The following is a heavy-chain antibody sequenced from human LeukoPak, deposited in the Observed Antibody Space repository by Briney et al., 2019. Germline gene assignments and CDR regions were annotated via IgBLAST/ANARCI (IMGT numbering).Heavy chain of an antibody. J-gene: IGHJ4*02. CDR1: GFSFSSYW. CDR3: ARVRY. V-gene: IGHV3-7*01. Sequence: TGGSLRLSCEASGFSFSSYWMTWVRQPPGKGPEWVANIKQDESERYSVDSVKGRFTISRDNAKNSLYLQMNSLRAEDTAVYYCARVRYWGQGTLVTVSS. CDR2: IKQDESER.